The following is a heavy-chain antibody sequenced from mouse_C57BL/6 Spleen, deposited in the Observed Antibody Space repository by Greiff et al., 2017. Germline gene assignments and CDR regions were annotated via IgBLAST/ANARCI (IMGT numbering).Heavy chain of an antibody. D-gene: IGHD2-3*01. J-gene: IGHJ3*01. CDR1: GYTFTSYW. CDR3: AYDGYDGPY. Sequence: QVQLQQPGAELVRPGTSVKLSCKASGYTFTSYWMHWVKQRPGQGLEWIGVIDPSDSYTNYNQKFKGKATLTVDTSSSTAYMQLSSLTSEDSAVYYCAYDGYDGPYWGQGTLVTVSA. V-gene: IGHV1-59*01. CDR2: IDPSDSYT.